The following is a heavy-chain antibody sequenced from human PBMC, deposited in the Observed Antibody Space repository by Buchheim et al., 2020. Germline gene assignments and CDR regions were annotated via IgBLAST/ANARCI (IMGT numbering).Heavy chain of an antibody. CDR3: ARVSSSWFSLWGPFDY. D-gene: IGHD6-13*01. CDR1: GGSISSYY. J-gene: IGHJ4*02. V-gene: IGHV4-59*01. Sequence: QVQLQESGPGLVKPSETLSLTCTVSGGSISSYYWSWIRQPPGKGLEWIGYIYYSGSTNYNPSLTSRVTISVDTSKNQFSLKLSAVTAADTGVYYCARVSSSWFSLWGPFDYWGQGNL. CDR2: IYYSGST.